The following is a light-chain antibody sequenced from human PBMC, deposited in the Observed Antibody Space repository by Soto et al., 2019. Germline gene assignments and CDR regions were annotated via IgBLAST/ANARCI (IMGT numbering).Light chain of an antibody. CDR3: SSYTSSSLSYV. J-gene: IGLJ1*01. CDR2: EVS. CDR1: GSDVGGYNY. Sequence: QSALTQPASVSGSPGQSITISCTGTGSDVGGYNYVSWYQQHPGKAPKLMIYEVSNRPSGVSNRFSGSKSGNTASLTISGLQAEDEADYYCSSYTSSSLSYVFGTGTKVTVL. V-gene: IGLV2-14*01.